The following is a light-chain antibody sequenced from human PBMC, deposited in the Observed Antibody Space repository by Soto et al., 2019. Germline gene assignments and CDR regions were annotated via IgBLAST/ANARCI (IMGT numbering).Light chain of an antibody. V-gene: IGKV1-8*01. CDR2: GAS. J-gene: IGKJ5*01. CDR3: QPYHNYPVY. CDR1: QDIGSV. Sequence: AIRMTQSPSSLSASIGDTVTITCRASQDIGSVLAWYQQKPGTAPKVLISGASDLHGGVPSRFSGSGSRTDFTLTITPLQSEAFATYYCQPYHNYPVYVGQGT.